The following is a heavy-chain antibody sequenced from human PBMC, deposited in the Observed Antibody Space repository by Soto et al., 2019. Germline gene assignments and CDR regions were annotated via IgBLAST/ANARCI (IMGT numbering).Heavy chain of an antibody. CDR1: GYTFTGYY. D-gene: IGHD3-22*01. J-gene: IGHJ4*02. CDR2: INPNSGGT. Sequence: VDSVKVSCKASGYTFTGYYMHWVRQAPGQGLEWMGWINPNSGGTNYAQKFQGRVTMTRDTSISTAYMELSRLRSDDTAVYYCARRGSGYYSSDYRGPATLGTVSS. V-gene: IGHV1-2*02. CDR3: ARRGSGYYSSDY.